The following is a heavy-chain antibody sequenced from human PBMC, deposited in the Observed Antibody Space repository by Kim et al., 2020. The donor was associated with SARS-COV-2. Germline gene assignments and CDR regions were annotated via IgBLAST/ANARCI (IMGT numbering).Heavy chain of an antibody. V-gene: IGHV7-4-1*02. CDR2: P. J-gene: IGHJ4*02. Sequence: PTYAQGLTGRFVFSLDTSVSTAYLQISSLKAENTAVYYCARRNGYKTFDYWGQGTLVTVSS. D-gene: IGHD5-12*01. CDR3: ARRNGYKTFDY.